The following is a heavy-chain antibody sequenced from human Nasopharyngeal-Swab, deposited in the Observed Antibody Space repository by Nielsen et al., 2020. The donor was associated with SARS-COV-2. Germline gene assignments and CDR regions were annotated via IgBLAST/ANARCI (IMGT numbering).Heavy chain of an antibody. D-gene: IGHD6-19*01. CDR2: IYPGDPDT. J-gene: IGHJ6*03. V-gene: IGHV5-51*01. CDR1: GYSFTSYW. CDR3: ARQGAVAGYYYYYMDV. Sequence: GESLKISCKGSGYSFTSYWIGWVRQMPGKGLEWMGIIYPGDPDTRYSPSFQGQVTISADKSINTAYLQWSSLKASDTAMYYCARQGAVAGYYYYYMDVWGKGTTVTVSS.